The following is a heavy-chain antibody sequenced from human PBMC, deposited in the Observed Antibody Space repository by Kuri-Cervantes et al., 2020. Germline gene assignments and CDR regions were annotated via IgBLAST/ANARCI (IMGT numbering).Heavy chain of an antibody. CDR3: ARGVGYSNSGRFDP. D-gene: IGHD4-11*01. V-gene: IGHV3-30-3*01. CDR2: ISYDGSNK. Sequence: GGSLRLSCAAYGFTFTSYWMSWVRQAPGKGLEWVAVISYDGSNKYYADSVKGRFTISRDNSKNTLYLQMNSLRAEDTAVYYCARGVGYSNSGRFDPWGQGTLVTVSS. J-gene: IGHJ5*02. CDR1: GFTFTSYW.